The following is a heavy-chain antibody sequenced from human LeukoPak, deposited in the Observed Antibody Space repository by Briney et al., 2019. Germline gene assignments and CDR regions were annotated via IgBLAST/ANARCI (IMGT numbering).Heavy chain of an antibody. CDR2: ISSSGSTI. CDR1: GFTFSSYE. D-gene: IGHD6-19*01. CDR3: ARVIGYSSGWPFDY. V-gene: IGHV3-48*03. Sequence: PGGSLRLSCAASGFTFSSYEMNWVRQAPGKGLEWVSYISSSGSTIYYADSVKGRFTISRDNAKNTLYLQMNSLRAEDTAVYHCARVIGYSSGWPFDYWGQGTLVTVSS. J-gene: IGHJ4*02.